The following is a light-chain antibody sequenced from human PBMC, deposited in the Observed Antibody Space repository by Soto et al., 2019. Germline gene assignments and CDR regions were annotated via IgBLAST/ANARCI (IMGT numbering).Light chain of an antibody. V-gene: IGLV2-11*01. Sequence: QSALTQPRSVSGSPGQSVTISCTGTSSDVGGYNYVSWYQQHPGKAPKLMIYDVSKRPSGVPDRFSGSKSGNTASLTISGLQAEDEADYYCNSQRSSGTRVFGTGTKLTVL. CDR3: NSQRSSGTRV. CDR1: SSDVGGYNY. CDR2: DVS. J-gene: IGLJ1*01.